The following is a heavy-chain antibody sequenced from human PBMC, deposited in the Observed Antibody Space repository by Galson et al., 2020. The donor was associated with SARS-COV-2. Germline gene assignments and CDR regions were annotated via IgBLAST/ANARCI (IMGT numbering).Heavy chain of an antibody. D-gene: IGHD3-16*01. CDR2: TKQDGSEK. Sequence: GGSLRLSCAASGFTFSSSWMSWVRQAQGKGLEWVANTKQDGSEKYYVDSVKGRFTISRDNAKNSLYLQMNSLRAEDTAVYHCARVFGADEAFDSWGQGTLVTVSS. V-gene: IGHV3-7*01. J-gene: IGHJ4*02. CDR1: GFTFSSSW. CDR3: ARVFGADEAFDS.